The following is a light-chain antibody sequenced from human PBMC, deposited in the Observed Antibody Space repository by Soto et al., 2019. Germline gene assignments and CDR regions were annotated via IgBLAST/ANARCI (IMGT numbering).Light chain of an antibody. CDR3: QQVYSTPWT. CDR1: QSISSY. Sequence: DSQMTQSPSSLYASVGDRVTITCRASQSISSYLHWYQQKPGKAPKLLIYAESNLQSGVPSRFSASGSGTDFTLTLNSLQPEDFATYYCQQVYSTPWTFGQGTKVEIK. CDR2: AES. J-gene: IGKJ1*01. V-gene: IGKV1-39*01.